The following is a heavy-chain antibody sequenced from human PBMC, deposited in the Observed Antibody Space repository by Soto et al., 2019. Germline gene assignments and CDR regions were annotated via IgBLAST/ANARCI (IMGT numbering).Heavy chain of an antibody. CDR3: AKEGNYYDTRGASLALNI. CDR2: ISGSGDIT. V-gene: IGHV3-23*01. J-gene: IGHJ3*02. D-gene: IGHD3-22*01. Sequence: EGQLLESGGGLIQPGGSLRLSCAASGFTFNIYAMAWVRQAPGKGLEWVSHISGSGDITYYADSVRGRFTVSRDNSKDTLYLQMKSLRDEDTAVYYWAKEGNYYDTRGASLALNIWGQGTMVTVSA. CDR1: GFTFNIYA.